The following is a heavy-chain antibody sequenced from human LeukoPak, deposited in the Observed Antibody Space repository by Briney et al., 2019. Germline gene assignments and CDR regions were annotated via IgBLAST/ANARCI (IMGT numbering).Heavy chain of an antibody. J-gene: IGHJ4*02. CDR2: IYPGDSDA. CDR1: GYSFTTYW. V-gene: IGHV5-51*01. D-gene: IGHD3-10*01. Sequence: GESLKISGNGSGYSFTTYWIGWVRQMPGKGLEWMGIIYPGDSDARYSPSFQGQVIISADKSISTAYLQWSSLKASDTAMYYCARLYGSGSYYYWGQGTLVTVSS. CDR3: ARLYGSGSYYY.